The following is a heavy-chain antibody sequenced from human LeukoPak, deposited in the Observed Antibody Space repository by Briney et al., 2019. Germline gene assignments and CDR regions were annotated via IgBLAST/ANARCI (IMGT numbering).Heavy chain of an antibody. V-gene: IGHV3-9*01. Sequence: GRSLRLSCAASGFTFDDYAMHWVRQAPGKGLEWVSGISWNSGSIGYADSVKGRFTISRDNAKNSLYPQMNSLRAEDTALYYCAKTRGYNWNDESPLDYWGQGTLVTASS. D-gene: IGHD1-1*01. J-gene: IGHJ4*02. CDR2: ISWNSGSI. CDR1: GFTFDDYA. CDR3: AKTRGYNWNDESPLDY.